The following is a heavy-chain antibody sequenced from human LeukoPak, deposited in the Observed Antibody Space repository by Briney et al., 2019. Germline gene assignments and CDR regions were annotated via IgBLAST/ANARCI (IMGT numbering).Heavy chain of an antibody. D-gene: IGHD3-16*01. J-gene: IGHJ5*02. V-gene: IGHV1-18*01. CDR3: ARDYPVAGGEDCFDP. CDR1: GYTFSMYG. Sequence: ASVKVSCKASGYTFSMYGISWVRQAPGQGLEWMGWVSAHDGHTNLAQKFQGRVTMTRDTPTNTAYMEVGSLTSDDTAVYYCARDYPVAGGEDCFDPWGQGTLVTVSS. CDR2: VSAHDGHT.